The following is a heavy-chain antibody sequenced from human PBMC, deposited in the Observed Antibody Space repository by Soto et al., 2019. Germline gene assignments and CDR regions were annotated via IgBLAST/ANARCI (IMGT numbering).Heavy chain of an antibody. J-gene: IGHJ5*02. Sequence: SETLSLTCTVSGVSISSSSYCWGWIRQPPGKGLEWIGSIYYSGSTYYNPSLKSRVTISVDTSKNQFSLKLSSVTAADTAVYYCARKTSIAAAGEWFDPWGQGTLVTVSS. V-gene: IGHV4-39*01. D-gene: IGHD6-13*01. CDR3: ARKTSIAAAGEWFDP. CDR1: GVSISSSSYC. CDR2: IYYSGST.